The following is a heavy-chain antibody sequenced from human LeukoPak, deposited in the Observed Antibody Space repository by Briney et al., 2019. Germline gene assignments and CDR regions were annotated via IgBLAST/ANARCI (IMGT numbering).Heavy chain of an antibody. Sequence: GGSLRLSCTASGFTFGDYAMSWVRQAPGKGLEWVGFIRSKAYGGTTEYAASVKGRFTISRDDSKSIAYLQMNSLKTEDTAVYYCTRDLWGSSSTLLGYWGQGTLVTVSS. V-gene: IGHV3-49*04. J-gene: IGHJ4*02. CDR3: TRDLWGSSSTLLGY. D-gene: IGHD6-6*01. CDR1: GFTFGDYA. CDR2: IRSKAYGGTT.